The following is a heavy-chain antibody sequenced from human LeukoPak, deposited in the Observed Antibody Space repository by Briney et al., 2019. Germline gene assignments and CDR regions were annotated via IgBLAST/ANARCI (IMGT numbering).Heavy chain of an antibody. CDR3: ARDRSFARDTSGYFSY. V-gene: IGHV3-15*01. Sequence: GGSLRLSCAASGFTFSNAWMSWIRQAPGKGLEWVGRIKSKTDGGTTDYAAPVEGRFTISRDDSENTLYLQMNSLRAEDTAVYYCARDRSFARDTSGYFSYWGQGTLVTVSS. CDR1: GFTFSNAW. CDR2: IKSKTDGGTT. J-gene: IGHJ4*02. D-gene: IGHD3-22*01.